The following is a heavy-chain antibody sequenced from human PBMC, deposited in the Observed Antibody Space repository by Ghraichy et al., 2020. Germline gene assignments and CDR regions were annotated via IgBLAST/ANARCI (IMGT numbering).Heavy chain of an antibody. D-gene: IGHD2-15*01. J-gene: IGHJ4*02. V-gene: IGHV3-7*01. CDR2: INQDGIQK. CDR3: AKEPRYCSSGSCPFDY. CDR1: GFTFSYYW. Sequence: GGSLRLSCAASGFTFSYYWMSWVRQAPGKGLEWVANINQDGIQKYYVDSVKGRFTMSRDNARNSLYLQMNSLRAEDTAVYYCAKEPRYCSSGSCPFDYWGQGTRVTVSS.